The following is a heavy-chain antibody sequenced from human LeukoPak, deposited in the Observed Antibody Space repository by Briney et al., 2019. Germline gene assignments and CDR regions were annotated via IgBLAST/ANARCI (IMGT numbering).Heavy chain of an antibody. CDR3: ARVLAAAGSFDY. Sequence: GGSLRLSCAASGFTFSSYAMHWVRQAPGKGLEWVAVISYDGSNKYYADSVKGRFTISRDNSKNTLYLQMNSLRAEDTAVYYCARVLAAAGSFDYWGQGTLVTVSS. CDR1: GFTFSSYA. CDR2: ISYDGSNK. J-gene: IGHJ4*02. V-gene: IGHV3-30*04. D-gene: IGHD6-13*01.